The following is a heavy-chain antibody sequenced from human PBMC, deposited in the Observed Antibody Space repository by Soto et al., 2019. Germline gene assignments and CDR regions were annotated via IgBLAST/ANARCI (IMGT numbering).Heavy chain of an antibody. CDR3: ARGVRNNGYYPRMDV. CDR1: GFSLSTSGMS. Sequence: SGPTLVKPTQTLTLTCTFSGFSLSTSGMSVTWIRQPPGKALEWLALIDWDDDKYYSTSLKTRLTVSKDTSKNQVVLTMTNMDPVDTATYYCARGVRNNGYYPRMDVWGQGTTVTVSS. V-gene: IGHV2-70*01. CDR2: IDWDDDK. D-gene: IGHD3-22*01. J-gene: IGHJ6*02.